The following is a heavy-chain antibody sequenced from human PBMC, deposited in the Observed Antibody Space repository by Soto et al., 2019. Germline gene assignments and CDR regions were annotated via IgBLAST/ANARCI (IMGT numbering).Heavy chain of an antibody. Sequence: QVQLVESGGGVVQPGRSLRLSCAASGFTFSSYAMHWVRQAPGKGLEWVAVISNDGSNKYDTDSVKGRFTISRDNSKDTLYLQMDRLRPEDTPVYYCARDDIIIRGVLGTTFDSWGQGTLVTVSS. CDR2: ISNDGSNK. V-gene: IGHV3-30-3*01. CDR1: GFTFSSYA. J-gene: IGHJ4*02. D-gene: IGHD3-10*01. CDR3: ARDDIIIRGVLGTTFDS.